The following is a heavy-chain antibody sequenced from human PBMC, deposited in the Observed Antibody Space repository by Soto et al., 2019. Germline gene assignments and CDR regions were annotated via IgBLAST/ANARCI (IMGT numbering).Heavy chain of an antibody. CDR2: MSGSGGST. V-gene: IGHV3-23*01. D-gene: IGHD1-26*01. J-gene: IGHJ4*02. CDR3: TTPSLLVGAKRYRFDDDY. Sequence: PGGSLRLSCAASGFTFSSYAMSWVRQAPGKGLEWVSAMSGSGGSTYYADSVKGRLTISRDNSKNTLYLQMNSLRAEDTAVYYCTTPSLLVGAKRYRFDDDYWGQGTLVTVSS. CDR1: GFTFSSYA.